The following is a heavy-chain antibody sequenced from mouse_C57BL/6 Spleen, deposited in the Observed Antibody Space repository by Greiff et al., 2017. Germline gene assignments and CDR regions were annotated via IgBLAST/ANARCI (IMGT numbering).Heavy chain of an antibody. J-gene: IGHJ4*01. Sequence: DVKLVEPGGGLVKPGGSLKLSCAASGFTFSDYGMHWVRQAPEKGLEWVAYISSGSSNIYYADTVKGRFTISRDNAKHTLFLQMTSLRSEDTAMYYCARDGDYGLDYWGQGTSVTVSS. CDR2: ISSGSSNI. CDR1: GFTFSDYG. V-gene: IGHV5-17*01. D-gene: IGHD2-13*01. CDR3: ARDGDYGLDY.